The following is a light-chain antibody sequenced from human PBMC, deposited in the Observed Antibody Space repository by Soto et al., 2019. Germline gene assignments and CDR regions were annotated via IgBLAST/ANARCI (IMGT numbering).Light chain of an antibody. CDR1: QSISSY. Sequence: DIQMTQSPSSLSASVGERVTITCRANQSISSYLNWYQLKPGKAPKLLIYAASTLQRGVPSRFSGGGSGTDFTLTIRSLRLDDFATYSCQQSYRPPYPFGQGTKVDIK. CDR2: AAS. CDR3: QQSYRPPYP. V-gene: IGKV1-39*01. J-gene: IGKJ2*01.